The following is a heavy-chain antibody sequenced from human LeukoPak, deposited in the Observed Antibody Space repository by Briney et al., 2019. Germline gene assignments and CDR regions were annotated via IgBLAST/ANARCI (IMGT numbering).Heavy chain of an antibody. CDR1: GFTFSSYA. Sequence: GGSLRLSCAASGFTFSSYAMSWVRQAPGKGLEWVSAISGSGGSTYYADSVKGRFTTSRDNSKNTLYLQMNSLRAEDTAVYYCAKGALVVVITPLDYWGQGTLVTVSS. CDR2: ISGSGGST. CDR3: AKGALVVVITPLDY. J-gene: IGHJ4*02. V-gene: IGHV3-23*01. D-gene: IGHD3-22*01.